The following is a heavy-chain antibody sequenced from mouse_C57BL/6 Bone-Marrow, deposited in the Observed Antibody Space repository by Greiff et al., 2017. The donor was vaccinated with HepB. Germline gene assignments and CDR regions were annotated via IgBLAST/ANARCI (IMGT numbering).Heavy chain of an antibody. CDR3: ARDGYYVDY. CDR2: ISSGSSTI. CDR1: GFTFSDYG. Sequence: EVKVVESGGGLVKPGGSLKLSCAASGFTFSDYGMHWVRQAPEKGLEWVAYISSGSSTIYYADTVKGRFTISRDNAKNTLFLQMTSLRSEDTAMYYCARDGYYVDYWGQGTTLTVSS. V-gene: IGHV5-17*01. J-gene: IGHJ2*01. D-gene: IGHD2-3*01.